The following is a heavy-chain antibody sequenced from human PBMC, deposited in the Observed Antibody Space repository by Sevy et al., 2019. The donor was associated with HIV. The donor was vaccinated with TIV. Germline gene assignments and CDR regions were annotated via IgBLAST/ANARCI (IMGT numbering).Heavy chain of an antibody. D-gene: IGHD3-3*01. CDR2: INPNSGGT. CDR1: GYTFTGYY. Sequence: ASVKVSCKASGYTFTGYYMHWVRQAPGQGLEWMGWINPNSGGTNYAQKFQGRVTMTRDTSISTADMELSRLRSDDTAVYYCARGTPIFGGSYYGMDVWGQGTTVTVSS. J-gene: IGHJ6*02. CDR3: ARGTPIFGGSYYGMDV. V-gene: IGHV1-2*02.